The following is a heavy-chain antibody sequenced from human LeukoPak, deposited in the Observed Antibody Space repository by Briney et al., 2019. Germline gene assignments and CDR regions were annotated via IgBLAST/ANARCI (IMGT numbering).Heavy chain of an antibody. CDR2: INHSGST. CDR3: ARHKRGTYYYGSGSYPFDP. J-gene: IGHJ5*02. D-gene: IGHD3-10*01. CDR1: GGSFSGYY. Sequence: SETLSLTCAVYGGSFSGYYWSWIRQPPGKGLEWIGEINHSGSTNYNPSLKSRVTISVDTSKNQFSLKLSSVTAADTAVHYCARHKRGTYYYGSGSYPFDPWGQGTLVTVSS. V-gene: IGHV4-34*01.